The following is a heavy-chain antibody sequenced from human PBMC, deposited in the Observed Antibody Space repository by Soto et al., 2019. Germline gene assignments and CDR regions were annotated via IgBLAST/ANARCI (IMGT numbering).Heavy chain of an antibody. V-gene: IGHV4-30-2*01. Sequence: PSETLSLTCSVSGGSISSGGDSWSWIRQPPGKGLEWIGYIYHSGSTYYNPSLKSRVTISVDRSKNQFSLKLSSLSSADSAVYYCARGQTNLLYYSSVYWAQETLVTVSS. CDR1: GGSISSGGDS. CDR3: ARGQTNLLYYSSVY. J-gene: IGHJ4*02. CDR2: IYHSGST. D-gene: IGHD2-2*02.